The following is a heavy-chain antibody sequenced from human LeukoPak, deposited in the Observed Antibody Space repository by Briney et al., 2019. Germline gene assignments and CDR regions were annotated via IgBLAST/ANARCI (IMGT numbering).Heavy chain of an antibody. V-gene: IGHV1-2*02. CDR3: ARARGYYGSGSYYKWVSQDYYYCGTDV. CDR2: INPNSGGT. CDR1: GYTFTGYY. Sequence: ASVKVSCKASGYTFTGYYMHWVRQAPGQGLEWMGWINPNSGGTNYAQKFQGRVTMTRDTCISTAYMKLSRLRSDETAVYYCARARGYYGSGSYYKWVSQDYYYCGTDVWGQGTTVTVSS. D-gene: IGHD3-10*01. J-gene: IGHJ6*02.